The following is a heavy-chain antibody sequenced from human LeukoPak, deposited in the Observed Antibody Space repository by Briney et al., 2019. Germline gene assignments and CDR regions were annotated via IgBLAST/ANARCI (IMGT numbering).Heavy chain of an antibody. J-gene: IGHJ4*02. CDR3: AKRGRAAAGKVDY. Sequence: PGGSLRLSCAASGFTVSSNYMSWVRQAPGKGLEWVSVIYSGGSTYYADSVKGRFTISRDNSKNTLYLQMNSLRAEDTAVYYCAKRGRAAAGKVDYWGQGTLVTVSS. V-gene: IGHV3-53*01. D-gene: IGHD6-13*01. CDR1: GFTVSSNY. CDR2: IYSGGST.